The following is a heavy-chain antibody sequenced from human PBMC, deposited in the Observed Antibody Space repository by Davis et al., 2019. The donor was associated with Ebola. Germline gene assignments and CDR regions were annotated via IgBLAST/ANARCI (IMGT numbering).Heavy chain of an antibody. CDR3: AKDLRLGSYTDDY. J-gene: IGHJ4*02. CDR1: GFIVSDKY. Sequence: GGSLRLSCAASGFIVSDKYMSWVRQAPGKGLEWVSGISNSGGSTYYADSVKGRFTISRDNSKNTLYLQMNSLRGDDTAVYYCAKDLRLGSYTDDYWGQGTLVTVSS. V-gene: IGHV3-23*01. CDR2: ISNSGGST. D-gene: IGHD1-26*01.